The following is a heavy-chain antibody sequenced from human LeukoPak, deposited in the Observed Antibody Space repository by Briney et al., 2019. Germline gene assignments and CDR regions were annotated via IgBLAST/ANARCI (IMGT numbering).Heavy chain of an antibody. CDR3: ARGRKKANWGHWFDP. D-gene: IGHD7-27*01. J-gene: IGHJ5*02. Sequence: ASVKVSCKASGYTFTSYDINWVRQATGQGLEWMGWMNPNSGNTGYAQKFQGRVTITRNTSISTAYMELSSLRSEDTAVYYCARGRKKANWGHWFDPWGQGTLVTVSS. CDR2: MNPNSGNT. CDR1: GYTFTSYD. V-gene: IGHV1-8*03.